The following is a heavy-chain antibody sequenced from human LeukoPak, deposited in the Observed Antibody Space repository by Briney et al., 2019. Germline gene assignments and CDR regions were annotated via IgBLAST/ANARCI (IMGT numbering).Heavy chain of an antibody. CDR2: ISGDGGST. Sequence: GGSLRLSCAASGFTFDDYAMHWVRQAPGKGLEWVSLISGDGGSTYYADSVKGRFTISRDDSKNTLYLQVNSLRAEDTAVYYCAKDLITMVRGSAMDVWGQGTTVTVSS. V-gene: IGHV3-43*02. D-gene: IGHD3-10*01. CDR1: GFTFDDYA. CDR3: AKDLITMVRGSAMDV. J-gene: IGHJ6*02.